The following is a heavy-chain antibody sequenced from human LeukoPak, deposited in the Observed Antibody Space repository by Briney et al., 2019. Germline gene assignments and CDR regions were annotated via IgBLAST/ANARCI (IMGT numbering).Heavy chain of an antibody. V-gene: IGHV4-39*01. CDR1: GGSISSSSYY. CDR3: ARHSKSGIAVAGTPY. Sequence: PSETLSLTCTVSGGSISSSSYYWGWIRQPPGKGLEWIGSIYYSGSTYYNLSLKSRVAISVDTSKNQFSLKLSSVTAADTAVYYCARHSKSGIAVAGTPYWGQGTLVTVSS. D-gene: IGHD6-19*01. CDR2: IYYSGST. J-gene: IGHJ4*02.